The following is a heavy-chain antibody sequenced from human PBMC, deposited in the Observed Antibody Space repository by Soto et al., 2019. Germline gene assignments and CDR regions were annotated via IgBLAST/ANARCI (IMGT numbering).Heavy chain of an antibody. CDR3: ARVEAFAVLSYFDS. V-gene: IGHV4-4*02. CDR2: IYDSGRS. Sequence: QVPLQESGPGLVKPSGTLSLSCAVSGGSINSSNSWSWVRQPPGKGLEWIGEIYDSGRSNYNPSLKSRFIMSVDKARNRFSLQLRSVTAADTAVYYCARVEAFAVLSYFDSWGQGALVTVSS. J-gene: IGHJ4*02. CDR1: GGSINSSNS. D-gene: IGHD3-10*02.